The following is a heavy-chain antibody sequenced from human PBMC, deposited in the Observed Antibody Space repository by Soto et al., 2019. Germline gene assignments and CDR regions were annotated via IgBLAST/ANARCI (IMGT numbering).Heavy chain of an antibody. CDR2: IYTSGST. D-gene: IGHD5-18*01. V-gene: IGHV4-4*07. Sequence: PSETLSLTCTVSGGSISSYYWSWMRQPAGKGLEWIGRIYTSGSTNYNPSLKSRVTMSVDTSKNQFSLKLSSVTAADTAVYYCARDLWTAMVTPFDYWGQGTLVTVSS. CDR1: GGSISSYY. J-gene: IGHJ4*02. CDR3: ARDLWTAMVTPFDY.